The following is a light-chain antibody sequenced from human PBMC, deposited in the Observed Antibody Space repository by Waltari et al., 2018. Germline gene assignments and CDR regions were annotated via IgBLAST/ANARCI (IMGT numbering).Light chain of an antibody. CDR1: QRIARN. CDR2: AAS. CDR3: QQYNSWLRT. V-gene: IGKV3-15*01. Sequence: EIVMTQSPATLSVSPGARVTLSCRASQRIARNLAWYPQKRGQPPRLLIYAASSRAAGIPDRFSASGSETDFSLTISGLQSEDFAIYYCQQYNSWLRTFGQGTKVEIK. J-gene: IGKJ1*01.